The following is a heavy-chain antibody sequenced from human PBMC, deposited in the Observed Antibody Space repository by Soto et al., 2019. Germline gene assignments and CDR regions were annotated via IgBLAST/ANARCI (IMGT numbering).Heavy chain of an antibody. CDR1: GGSISSYY. Sequence: SEALSLTCTVSGGSISSYYWSWIRQPPGKGLEWIGYIYYSGSTNYNPSLKSRVTISVDTSKNQFSLKLSSVTAADTAVYYCARMWKWRSSWFGVDYWGQGTLVT. CDR2: IYYSGST. J-gene: IGHJ4*02. D-gene: IGHD6-13*01. V-gene: IGHV4-59*01. CDR3: ARMWKWRSSWFGVDY.